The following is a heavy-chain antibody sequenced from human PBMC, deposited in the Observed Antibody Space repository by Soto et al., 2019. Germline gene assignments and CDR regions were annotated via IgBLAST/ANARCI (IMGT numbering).Heavy chain of an antibody. J-gene: IGHJ4*02. CDR2: ISVNNGNT. CDR3: GRGKSYYDSSGYFDSDY. Sequence: QVPLVQSGAEVKKPGASVKVSCKASNYTFSSYGINWVRQAPGQGLEWMGWISVNNGNTNSAQKFQGGFTMTADTSTATASMELWNRPSDDSAVYYCGRGKSYYDSSGYFDSDYWGQGTVVTVSS. CDR1: NYTFSSYG. V-gene: IGHV1-18*01. D-gene: IGHD3-22*01.